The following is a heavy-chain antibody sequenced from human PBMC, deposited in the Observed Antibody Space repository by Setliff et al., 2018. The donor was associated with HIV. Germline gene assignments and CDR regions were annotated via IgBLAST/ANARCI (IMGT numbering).Heavy chain of an antibody. V-gene: IGHV4-61*09. CDR2: IYITGDT. CDR1: GGSVGSSSYY. D-gene: IGHD6-19*01. J-gene: IGHJ5*02. Sequence: SETLSLTCTVSGGSVGSSSYYWTWIRQSAGKGLEWIGHIYITGDTDYNPSLKSRVTISVDTSKSQFSLKLSSLTAADTAVYYCARGRTQWPNYNYFDPWGLGTLVTVS. CDR3: ARGRTQWPNYNYFDP.